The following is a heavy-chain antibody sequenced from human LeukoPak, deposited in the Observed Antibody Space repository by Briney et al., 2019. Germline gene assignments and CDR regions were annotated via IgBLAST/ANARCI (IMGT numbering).Heavy chain of an antibody. V-gene: IGHV1-69*13. CDR1: GGTFSSFA. CDR2: IIPIFGTA. D-gene: IGHD3-3*02. CDR3: VRDLAYRHQAFDI. Sequence: GASVKVSCKASGGTFSSFALSWVRQAPGQGLEWVGGIIPIFGTANYAQKFQGRVTITADESTSTAYMELSSLRSDDTAVYYCVRDLAYRHQAFDIWGQGTMVTVSS. J-gene: IGHJ3*02.